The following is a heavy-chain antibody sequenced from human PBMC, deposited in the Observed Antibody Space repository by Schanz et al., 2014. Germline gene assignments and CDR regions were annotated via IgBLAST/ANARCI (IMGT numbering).Heavy chain of an antibody. CDR1: GFTFGDYA. Sequence: VQLLESGGGLVQPGGSLRLSCAASGFTFGDYAMTWVRQAPGKGLEWVAVIWSDGTNEYYADSVKGRFTISGDNAENTLFLQMNSLRAEDTAVYYCARKVVATIGGYYDNWGQGTLVTVSS. D-gene: IGHD5-12*01. J-gene: IGHJ4*02. CDR2: IWSDGTNE. V-gene: IGHV3-33*08. CDR3: ARKVVATIGGYYDN.